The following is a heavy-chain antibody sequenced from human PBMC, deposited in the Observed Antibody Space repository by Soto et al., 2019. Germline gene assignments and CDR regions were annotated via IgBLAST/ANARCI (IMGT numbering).Heavy chain of an antibody. CDR3: ARHPPSIAARWDFDY. J-gene: IGHJ4*02. CDR2: IYYSGST. Sequence: SETLSLTCTVSGGSISSYYWSWIRQPPGKGLEWIGYIYYSGSTNYNPSLKSRVTISLDTSKNQFSLKLSSVTAADTAVYYCARHPPSIAARWDFDYWGQGTLVTVSS. V-gene: IGHV4-59*08. CDR1: GGSISSYY. D-gene: IGHD6-6*01.